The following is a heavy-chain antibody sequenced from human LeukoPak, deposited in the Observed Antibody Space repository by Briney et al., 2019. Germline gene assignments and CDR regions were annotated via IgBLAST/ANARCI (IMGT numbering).Heavy chain of an antibody. CDR3: ARVDDILTGYYMAY. CDR1: GGTFSSYA. V-gene: IGHV1-69*01. D-gene: IGHD3-9*01. J-gene: IGHJ4*02. Sequence: SVKVSCKASGGTFSSYAISWVRQAPGQGLEWMGGIIPIFGTANYAQKFQGRVTITADVSTSTAYMELSSLRSEDTAVYYCARVDDILTGYYMAYWGQGTLVTVSS. CDR2: IIPIFGTA.